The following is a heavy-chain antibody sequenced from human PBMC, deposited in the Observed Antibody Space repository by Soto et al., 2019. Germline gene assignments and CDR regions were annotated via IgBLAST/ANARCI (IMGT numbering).Heavy chain of an antibody. CDR2: IYATGTT. V-gene: IGHV4-4*07. D-gene: IGHD1-1*01. Sequence: SDTQSLTCTLSGASISGFYWTRIRKSAGKGLEWIGRIYATGTTDYNPSLKSRVMMSVDTSKKQFSLKLRSVTAADTAVYYCVRDGTKTLRDWFDPWGQGISVTVSS. J-gene: IGHJ5*02. CDR3: VRDGTKTLRDWFDP. CDR1: GASISGFY.